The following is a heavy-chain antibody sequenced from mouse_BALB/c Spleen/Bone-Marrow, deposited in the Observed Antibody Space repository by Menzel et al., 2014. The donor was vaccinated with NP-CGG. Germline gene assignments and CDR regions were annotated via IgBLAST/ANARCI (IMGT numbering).Heavy chain of an antibody. CDR3: ARCGYYDWLAY. CDR1: GFELSRYW. Sequence: EVMLVESGGGLVQPGGSLKLSCTASGFELSRYWMSWVRQAPGKGLEWIGEINPNSRTINYTPSLKGRFIISRDNAKNTLYRQMSKVRSEDTALYFCARCGYYDWLAYWGQGTLVTVSA. D-gene: IGHD2-3*01. CDR2: INPNSRTI. V-gene: IGHV4-1*02. J-gene: IGHJ3*01.